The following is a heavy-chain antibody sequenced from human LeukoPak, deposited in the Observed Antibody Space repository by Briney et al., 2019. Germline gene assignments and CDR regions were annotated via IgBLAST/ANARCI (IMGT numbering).Heavy chain of an antibody. J-gene: IGHJ4*02. V-gene: IGHV3-48*01. D-gene: IGHD3-16*01. CDR1: GFTFSSYS. CDR2: ISSSSTI. CDR3: ASGAVRGY. Sequence: GGSLRLSCAASGFTFSSYSMNWVREAPGKGLEWVSYISSSSTIYYADSVKGRFTISRDNAKNSLYLQMNSLRAEDTAVYYCASGAVRGYWGQGTLVTVSS.